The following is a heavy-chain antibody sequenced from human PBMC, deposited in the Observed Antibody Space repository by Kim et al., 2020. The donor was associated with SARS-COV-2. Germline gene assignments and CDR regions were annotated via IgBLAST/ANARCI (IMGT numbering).Heavy chain of an antibody. J-gene: IGHJ5*02. V-gene: IGHV1-69*04. CDR3: AREYRIAVAGIWWFDP. CDR1: GGTFSSYT. CDR2: IIPILGIA. Sequence: SVKVSCKASGGTFSSYTISWVRQAPGQGLEWMGRIIPILGIANYAQKFQGRVTITADKSTSTAYMELSSLRSEDTAVYYCAREYRIAVAGIWWFDPWGQGTLVTVSS. D-gene: IGHD6-19*01.